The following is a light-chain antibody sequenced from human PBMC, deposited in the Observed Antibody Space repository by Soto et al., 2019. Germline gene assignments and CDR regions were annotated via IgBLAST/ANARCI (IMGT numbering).Light chain of an antibody. Sequence: IQLTQSPSSLSASVGDRVTITCRASQGISSYLAWYQQKPGKAPKLLIYAASTLQSWVPSRFSGSGSGTDFTLTISSLQPEDFATYYCQQLNSYPRTFGQGTELEIK. V-gene: IGKV1-9*01. CDR2: AAS. CDR3: QQLNSYPRT. J-gene: IGKJ2*01. CDR1: QGISSY.